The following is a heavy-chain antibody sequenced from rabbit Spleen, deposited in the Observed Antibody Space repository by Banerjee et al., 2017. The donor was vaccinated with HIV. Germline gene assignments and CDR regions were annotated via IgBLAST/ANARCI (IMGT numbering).Heavy chain of an antibody. CDR3: ARDTGSSFSTYGMDL. V-gene: IGHV1S45*01. Sequence: QEQLEESGGGLVKPEGSLTLTCKASGFDLSSYYMCWVRQAPGKGLEWIACIYAGSSGSTYYASWAKGRFTISKTSSTTVTLQMTSLTAADTATYFCARDTGSSFSTYGMDLWGPGTLVTVS. J-gene: IGHJ6*01. CDR1: GFDLSSYY. CDR2: IYAGSSGST. D-gene: IGHD8-1*01.